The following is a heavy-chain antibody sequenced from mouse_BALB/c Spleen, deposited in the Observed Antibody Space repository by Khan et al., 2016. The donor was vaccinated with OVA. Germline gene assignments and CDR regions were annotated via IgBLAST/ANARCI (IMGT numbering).Heavy chain of an antibody. CDR3: TRDGNYAHWYFDV. V-gene: IGHV5-6-4*01. CDR2: ISSGGSYT. J-gene: IGHJ1*01. Sequence: EVELVESGGDLVKPGGSLKLSCAASGFTFSSYTMSWVRQTPEKRLEWVATISSGGSYTYYPDSVKGRFTISRVNAKNTLYLQMSSLKSEDTAMYYCTRDGNYAHWYFDVWGAGTTVTVSS. D-gene: IGHD2-1*01. CDR1: GFTFSSYT.